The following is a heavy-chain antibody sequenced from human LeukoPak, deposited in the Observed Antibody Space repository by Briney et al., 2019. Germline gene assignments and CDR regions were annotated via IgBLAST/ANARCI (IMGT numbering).Heavy chain of an antibody. Sequence: PGRSLRLSCAASGFTFSSYAMHWVRQAPGKGVEWVAVISYDGSNKYYADSVKGRFTISRDNSKNTLYLQMNSLRADDTAVYYCAKDKVGLYYGSGRESFDYGGQGTLVTVSS. V-gene: IGHV3-30*04. CDR2: ISYDGSNK. J-gene: IGHJ4*02. CDR3: AKDKVGLYYGSGRESFDY. CDR1: GFTFSSYA. D-gene: IGHD3-10*01.